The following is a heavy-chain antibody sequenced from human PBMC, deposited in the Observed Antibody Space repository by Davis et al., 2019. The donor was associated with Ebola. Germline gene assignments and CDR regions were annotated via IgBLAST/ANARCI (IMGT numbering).Heavy chain of an antibody. J-gene: IGHJ3*02. CDR3: ATLRRTITGMDDGFDI. CDR1: GNSFTSHW. CDR2: IYTGDSGT. D-gene: IGHD1-20*01. V-gene: IGHV5-51*01. Sequence: GESLKISCKDSGNSFTSHWIGWVRQMPGKGLDWMGIIYTGDSGTRYSPSFRGQVTISADKSMKTAFLQWSSLKASDTAMYYCATLRRTITGMDDGFDIWGQGTMVTVSS.